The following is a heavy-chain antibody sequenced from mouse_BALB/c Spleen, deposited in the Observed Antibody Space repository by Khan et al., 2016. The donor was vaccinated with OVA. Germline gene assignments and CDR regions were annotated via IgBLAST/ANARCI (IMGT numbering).Heavy chain of an antibody. J-gene: IGHJ2*01. V-gene: IGHV1-81*01. Sequence: QVRLQQSGPELVKPGASVKMSCKASGYTFTYYVITWVKQRTGQGLEWIGEIYPGSDTAYYNERFKGMVTLTADKSYNTTHMNLSSLTSKDSSVYFCASGDGYYVYFDYWGQGTTLTVSS. CDR1: GYTFTYYV. CDR3: ASGDGYYVYFDY. CDR2: IYPGSDTA. D-gene: IGHD2-3*01.